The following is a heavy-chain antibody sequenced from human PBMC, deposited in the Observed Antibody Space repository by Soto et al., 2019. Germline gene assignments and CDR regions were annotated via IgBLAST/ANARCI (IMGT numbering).Heavy chain of an antibody. CDR2: VNHSGTT. CDR3: ARGIGYCSSINCYSSRRLRFDS. J-gene: IGHJ4*02. D-gene: IGHD2-2*01. Sequence: PSETLSLTCAVYGGSFSGYYWTWIRQSPEKGLEWIGEVNHSGTTYYNPSLKTRVTISVHTPKNQFSLKMSSVTAADTAAYYCARGIGYCSSINCYSSRRLRFDSWGQGTLVTVSS. V-gene: IGHV4-34*01. CDR1: GGSFSGYY.